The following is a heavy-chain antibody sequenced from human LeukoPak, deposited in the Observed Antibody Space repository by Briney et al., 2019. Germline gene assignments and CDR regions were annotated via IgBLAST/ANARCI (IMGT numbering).Heavy chain of an antibody. CDR1: GFTFSSYS. J-gene: IGHJ6*02. Sequence: PGGSLRLSCAASGFTFSSYSMNWVRQAPGKGLEWVSSISSSSSYIYYADSVKGRFTISRDNAKNTLYLQMNSLRAEDTAVYYCTSDSPDYGMDVWGQGTTVIVSS. CDR2: ISSSSSYI. V-gene: IGHV3-21*06. CDR3: TSDSPDYGMDV.